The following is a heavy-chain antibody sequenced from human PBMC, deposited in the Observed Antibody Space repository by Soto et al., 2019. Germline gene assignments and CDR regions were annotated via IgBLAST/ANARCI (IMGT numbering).Heavy chain of an antibody. J-gene: IGHJ6*02. CDR2: IYYSGST. CDR1: CGSISSYY. Sequence: SEPLSLTCTVSCGSISSYYGRCIRQPQGKGLEWIGYIYYSGSTNYNPSLKSRVTISVDTSKNQFSLKLSSVTAADPAVYYCAKAPYYYYYGMDVWGQGTTVTVSS. V-gene: IGHV4-59*01. CDR3: AKAPYYYYYGMDV.